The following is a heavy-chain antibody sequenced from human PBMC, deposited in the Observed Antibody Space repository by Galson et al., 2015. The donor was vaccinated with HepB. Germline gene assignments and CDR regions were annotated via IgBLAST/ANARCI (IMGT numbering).Heavy chain of an antibody. CDR2: INPSGGST. CDR3: ARTTPYYYDSSGYAFDI. D-gene: IGHD3-22*01. CDR1: GYTFTSYY. V-gene: IGHV1-46*03. J-gene: IGHJ3*02. Sequence: SVKVSCKASGYTFTSYYMHWVRQAPGQGLEWMGIINPSGGSTSYAQKFQGRVTMTRDTSTSTVYTELSSLRSEDTAVYYCARTTPYYYDSSGYAFDIWGQGTMVTVSS.